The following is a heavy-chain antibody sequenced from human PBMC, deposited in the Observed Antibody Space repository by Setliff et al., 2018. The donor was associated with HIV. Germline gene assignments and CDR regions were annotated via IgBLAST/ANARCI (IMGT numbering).Heavy chain of an antibody. V-gene: IGHV4-38-2*01. CDR2: IYHSGTT. J-gene: IGHJ3*02. CDR1: GYSISSGYY. D-gene: IGHD3-10*02. Sequence: ASETLSLTCAVSGYSISSGYYWGWIRQPPGKGLEWIGSIYHSGTTYYNPSLKSRVTISVDTSKNQFSLRLTSVTAADTAVYYCARPLTTSYYFWGDAFAIWGQGTMVTVSS. CDR3: ARPLTTSYYFWGDAFAI.